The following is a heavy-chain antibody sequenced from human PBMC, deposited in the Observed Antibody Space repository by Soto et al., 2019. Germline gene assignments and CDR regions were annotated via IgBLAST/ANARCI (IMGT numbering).Heavy chain of an antibody. J-gene: IGHJ3*02. Sequence: EVQLLESGGGLVQPGGSLRLSCAASGFTFTSYAMNWVRQPPGKGLEWVSAISGSGTTTYYADSVKGRFTISRDNSKNTLYLQMNSLRAEDTAVYYCAVTWTSGYLSDAFDIWGQGTMVTVSS. CDR1: GFTFTSYA. CDR2: ISGSGTTT. V-gene: IGHV3-23*01. D-gene: IGHD3-3*01. CDR3: AVTWTSGYLSDAFDI.